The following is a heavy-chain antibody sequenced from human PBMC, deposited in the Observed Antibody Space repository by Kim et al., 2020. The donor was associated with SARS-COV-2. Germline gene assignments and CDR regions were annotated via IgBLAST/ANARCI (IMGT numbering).Heavy chain of an antibody. CDR1: GGSISSSSYY. CDR2: IYYSGST. J-gene: IGHJ4*02. V-gene: IGHV4-39*01. CDR3: ARHPYYGDYAHFDY. D-gene: IGHD4-17*01. Sequence: SETLSLTCTVSGGSISSSSYYWGWIRQPPGKGLEWIGSIYYSGSTYYNPSLKSRVTISVDTSKNQFSLKLSSVTAADTAVYYCARHPYYGDYAHFDYWGQGTLVTVSS.